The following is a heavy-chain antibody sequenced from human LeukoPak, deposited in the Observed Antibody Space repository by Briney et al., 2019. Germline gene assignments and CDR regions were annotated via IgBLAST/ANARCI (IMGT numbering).Heavy chain of an antibody. Sequence: GGSLRLSCAASGFTFSSYGMHWVRQAPGKGLEWVAFIRYDGSNKYYADSVKGRFTISRDNSKNTLYLQMNSLRAEDTAVYYCAKGAYYYDSSFDYWGQGTLVTVSS. D-gene: IGHD3-22*01. V-gene: IGHV3-30*02. CDR3: AKGAYYYDSSFDY. CDR2: IRYDGSNK. CDR1: GFTFSSYG. J-gene: IGHJ4*02.